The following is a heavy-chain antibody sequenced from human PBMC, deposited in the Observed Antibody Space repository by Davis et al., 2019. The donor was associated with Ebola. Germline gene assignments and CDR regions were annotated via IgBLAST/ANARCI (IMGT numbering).Heavy chain of an antibody. CDR1: GYTFTGYY. CDR2: INPNSGGT. Sequence: ASVKVSCKASGYTFTGYYMHWVRQAPGQGLEWMGWINPNSGGTNYAQKFQGWVTITRDTSASTAYMELSSLRSEDTAVYYCARERSWGIGQPFDYWGQGTLVTVSS. V-gene: IGHV1-2*04. D-gene: IGHD3-16*01. J-gene: IGHJ4*02. CDR3: ARERSWGIGQPFDY.